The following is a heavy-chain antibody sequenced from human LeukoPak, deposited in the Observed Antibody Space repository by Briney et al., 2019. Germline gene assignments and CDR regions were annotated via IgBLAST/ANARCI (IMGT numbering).Heavy chain of an antibody. CDR3: ARYATVAAHRDFDY. V-gene: IGHV3-48*01. CDR1: GFTFSSYS. D-gene: IGHD6-19*01. Sequence: AGGSLRLSCAASGFTFSSYSMNWVRQAPGKGLEWASYITSSSSTIYYADSVKGRFTISRDNAKNSLYLQMNSLRAEDTAVYYCARYATVAAHRDFDYWGQGTLVTVSS. J-gene: IGHJ4*02. CDR2: ITSSSSTI.